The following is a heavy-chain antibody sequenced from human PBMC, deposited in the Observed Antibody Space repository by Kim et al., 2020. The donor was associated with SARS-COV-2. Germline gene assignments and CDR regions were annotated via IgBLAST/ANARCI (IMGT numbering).Heavy chain of an antibody. CDR3: ARENWGNYDD. D-gene: IGHD7-27*01. CDR1: GFTFNNYG. CDR2: ISYDGSNE. Sequence: GGSLRLSCAASGFTFNNYGMHWVRQTPAKGLEWVAVISYDGSNEYYADSVKGRFTISRDNSKNTLYLQMNSLEAEDTAVYYCARENWGNYDDWGQGTLVTVSS. J-gene: IGHJ4*02. V-gene: IGHV3-33*08.